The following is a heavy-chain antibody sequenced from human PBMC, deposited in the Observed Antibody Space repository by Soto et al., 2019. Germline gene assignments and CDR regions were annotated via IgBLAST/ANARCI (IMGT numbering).Heavy chain of an antibody. V-gene: IGHV1-69*06. CDR1: GGTFNTYT. Sequence: QVQLVLSGAEVKKPGSSVKVSCEASGGTFNTYTINWVRQAPGRGLEWMGQVIPMYDSVNYAESFQGRVTITADKSTNIAYMELSSLRSEDTALYFCASWRSYSGSYCFDYWGQGTLVIVSS. J-gene: IGHJ4*02. CDR3: ASWRSYSGSYCFDY. CDR2: VIPMYDSV. D-gene: IGHD1-26*01.